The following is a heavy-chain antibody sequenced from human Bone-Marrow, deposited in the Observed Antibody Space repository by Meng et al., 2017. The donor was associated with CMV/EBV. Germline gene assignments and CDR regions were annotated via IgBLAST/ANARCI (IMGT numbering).Heavy chain of an antibody. J-gene: IGHJ4*02. CDR3: ARGLVVGAAFDY. Sequence: KISCAASGFTFSSYAISWVRQAPGQGLEWMGGIIPILGIANYAQKFQGRVTITADKSTSTAYMELSSLRSEDTAVYYCARGLVVGAAFDYWGQGTLVTVSS. V-gene: IGHV1-69*10. CDR2: IIPILGIA. D-gene: IGHD1-26*01. CDR1: GFTFSSYA.